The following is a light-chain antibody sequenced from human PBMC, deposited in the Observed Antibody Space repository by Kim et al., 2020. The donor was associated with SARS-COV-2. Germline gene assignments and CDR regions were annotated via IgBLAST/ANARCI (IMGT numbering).Light chain of an antibody. J-gene: IGLJ1*01. CDR1: KLGDKY. CDR2: QDS. CDR3: QAWDSSTYV. Sequence: SYELTQPPSVSVSPGQTASITCSGDKLGDKYACWYQQKPGQSPVLVIYQDSKRPSGIPERFSGSNSGNTATLTISGTQAMDEADYYCQAWDSSTYVLGTGTQVTVL. V-gene: IGLV3-1*01.